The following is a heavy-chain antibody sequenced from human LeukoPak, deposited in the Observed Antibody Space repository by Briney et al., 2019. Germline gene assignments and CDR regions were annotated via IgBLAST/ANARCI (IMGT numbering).Heavy chain of an antibody. V-gene: IGHV3-74*03. CDR1: GFTITNYW. Sequence: PGGSLRLSCVGSGFTITNYWMHWVRQAPGTGLVWVSRIHPDGSITTYADSVKGRFTISRDNAKNTLYLQMNSLRAEDTAVYYCAPQQAYRPYNWFDPWGQGTLVTVSS. J-gene: IGHJ5*02. CDR2: IHPDGSIT. D-gene: IGHD2-21*01. CDR3: APQQAYRPYNWFDP.